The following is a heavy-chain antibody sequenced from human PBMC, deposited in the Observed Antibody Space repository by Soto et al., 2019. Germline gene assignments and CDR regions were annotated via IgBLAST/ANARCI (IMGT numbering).Heavy chain of an antibody. D-gene: IGHD3-22*01. V-gene: IGHV5-10-1*01. J-gene: IGHJ6*02. CDR2: IDPSDSYT. Sequence: ESLTISCKGSGYSFTSYWISWVRQMPGKGLEWMGRIDPSDSYTNYSPSFQGHVTISADKSISTAYLQWSSLKASDTAMYYCARPTSYYDSSGPVYGMDVWGQGTTVTVSS. CDR1: GYSFTSYW. CDR3: ARPTSYYDSSGPVYGMDV.